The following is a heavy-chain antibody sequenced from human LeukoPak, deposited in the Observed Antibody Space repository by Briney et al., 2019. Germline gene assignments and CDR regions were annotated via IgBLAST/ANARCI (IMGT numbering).Heavy chain of an antibody. CDR2: ISYDGSNK. CDR3: ARWAGSGSTTSYYYIDV. J-gene: IGHJ6*03. V-gene: IGHV3-30-3*01. CDR1: GFTFSSYS. Sequence: GGSLRLSCAASGFTFSSYSMHWVRQAPGKGLEWVAVISYDGSNKYYADSVKGRFTISRDSSKNTLYLQMNSLRAEDTAVYYCARWAGSGSTTSYYYIDVWGKGTTVTVSS. D-gene: IGHD3-10*01.